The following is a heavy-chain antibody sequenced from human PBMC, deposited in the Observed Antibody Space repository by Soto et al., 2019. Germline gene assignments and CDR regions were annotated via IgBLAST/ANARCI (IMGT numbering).Heavy chain of an antibody. CDR2: MSPNSGAT. CDR1: GYTFTSYD. J-gene: IGHJ6*02. Sequence: QVQLVQSGAEVTKPGASVKVSCKASGYTFTSYDINWVRQATGQGLEWMGWMSPNSGATGYAQKFQGRVTMTRHTALSTAYMELSNLRSEDTALYYCARGVDAGVDVWGQGSTVTLSS. D-gene: IGHD1-1*01. CDR3: ARGVDAGVDV. V-gene: IGHV1-8*01.